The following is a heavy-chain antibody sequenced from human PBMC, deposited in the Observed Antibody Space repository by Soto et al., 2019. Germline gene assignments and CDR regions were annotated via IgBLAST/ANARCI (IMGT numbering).Heavy chain of an antibody. CDR1: GFSLSTRGVG. J-gene: IGHJ4*02. CDR2: VYWDDDI. Sequence: QITLKESGPTLVKPTQILTLTCTFSGFSLSTRGVGVGWIRQPPGKALEGLALVYWDDDIWYSPSLKSRLTIPKDTSKNQVVPTMTNMDPVDTAPYYCAHRPYGYKYYFNYWGQGTLVTVSS. D-gene: IGHD5-18*01. CDR3: AHRPYGYKYYFNY. V-gene: IGHV2-5*02.